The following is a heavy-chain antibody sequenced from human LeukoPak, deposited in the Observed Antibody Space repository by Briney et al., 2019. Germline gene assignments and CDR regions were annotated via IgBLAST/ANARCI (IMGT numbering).Heavy chain of an antibody. V-gene: IGHV3-74*01. Sequence: GGSLRLSCTASGFSFSGHWMHWARQLPGKGLVWVSRISPTGSTTSYADSVKGRFTVSRDNAKNTLYLQVNNLRAEDTAVYYRARGPNSNWSGLDFWGQGTLLTVSS. D-gene: IGHD6-6*01. CDR3: ARGPNSNWSGLDF. CDR1: GFSFSGHW. J-gene: IGHJ4*02. CDR2: ISPTGSTT.